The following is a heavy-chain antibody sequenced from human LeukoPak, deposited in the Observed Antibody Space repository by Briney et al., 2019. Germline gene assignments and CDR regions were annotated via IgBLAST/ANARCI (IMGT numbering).Heavy chain of an antibody. V-gene: IGHV4-59*01. J-gene: IGHJ4*02. CDR2: IYYSGST. Sequence: SETLSLTCTVSGGSISSYYWSWIRQPPGKGLEWIGYIYYSGSTNYNPFLKSRVTISVDTSKNQFSLKLSSVTAGDTAVYYCAGANSGYYREDSYFDSWGQGTLVTVSS. CDR3: AGANSGYYREDSYFDS. D-gene: IGHD5-12*01. CDR1: GGSISSYY.